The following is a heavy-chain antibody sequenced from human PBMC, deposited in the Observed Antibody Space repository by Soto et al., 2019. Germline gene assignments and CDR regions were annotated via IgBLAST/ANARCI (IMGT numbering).Heavy chain of an antibody. D-gene: IGHD3-22*01. CDR2: IHWNDDK. Sequence: QITLKESGPTLVKHTQTLTLTCSFSGFSLSAYGVRVIWFRQPPGETLEWLALIHWNDDKRYSPYLKSRLTITKDTSKNQVVLTLTNLDPLDTGTYFCAHTKDSSGFLTSWGQGILVTVSS. CDR1: GFSLSAYGVR. CDR3: AHTKDSSGFLTS. V-gene: IGHV2-5*01. J-gene: IGHJ5*02.